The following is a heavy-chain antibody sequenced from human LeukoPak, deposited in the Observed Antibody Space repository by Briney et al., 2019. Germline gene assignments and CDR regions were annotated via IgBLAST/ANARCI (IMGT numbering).Heavy chain of an antibody. CDR3: ARRFPYSSSWYYFDY. CDR1: GFTFSSYW. CDR2: IKQDGSEK. J-gene: IGHJ4*02. Sequence: GGSLRLSCAASGFTFSSYWMSWVRQAPGKGLEWVANIKQDGSEKYYVDSVKGRFTISRDNAKNSLYLQMNSLRAEDTAVYYCARRFPYSSSWYYFDYWGQGTLVTVSS. D-gene: IGHD6-13*01. V-gene: IGHV3-7*01.